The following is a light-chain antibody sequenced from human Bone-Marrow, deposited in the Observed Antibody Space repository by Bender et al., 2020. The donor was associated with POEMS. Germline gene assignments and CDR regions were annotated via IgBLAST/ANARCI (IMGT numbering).Light chain of an antibody. J-gene: IGLJ2*01. CDR2: STN. CDR1: SGSVSTSYY. CDR3: QSYDRSNQGVV. V-gene: IGLV8-61*01. Sequence: QTVVTQEPSFSVSPGGTVTLTCGLSSGSVSTSYYPSWYQQTPGQAPRTLIYSTNTRSSGVPDRFSGSIDSSSNSASLTISGLKTEDEADYYCQSYDRSNQGVVFGGGTKLTVL.